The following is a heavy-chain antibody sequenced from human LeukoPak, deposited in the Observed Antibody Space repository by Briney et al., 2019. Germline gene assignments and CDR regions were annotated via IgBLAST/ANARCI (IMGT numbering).Heavy chain of an antibody. Sequence: GESLKISCKGSGYSFTSYWIGWVRQIPGKGLEWMGIIYPGDSDTRYSPSFQGQVTISADKSISTAYLQWSSLKASDTAMYYCARLSIAAASLYYFDYWGQGTLVTVSS. CDR2: IYPGDSDT. CDR3: ARLSIAAASLYYFDY. CDR1: GYSFTSYW. J-gene: IGHJ4*02. V-gene: IGHV5-51*01. D-gene: IGHD6-13*01.